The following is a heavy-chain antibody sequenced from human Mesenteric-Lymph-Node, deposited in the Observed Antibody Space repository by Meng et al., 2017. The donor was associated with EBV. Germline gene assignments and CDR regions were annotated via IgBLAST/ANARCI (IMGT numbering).Heavy chain of an antibody. CDR2: INHSGST. CDR1: GGSVSGYY. Sequence: QVQRQQWGARLLEPSETLSLTCAAYGGSVSGYYWSWIRQAPGKGLEWIGEINHSGSTNYNPSLKSRVTISVDTSKNQFSLKLSSVTAADTAVYYCASSKEAYDYVWGSYFYWGQGTLVTVSS. J-gene: IGHJ4*02. CDR3: ASSKEAYDYVWGSYFY. D-gene: IGHD3-16*01. V-gene: IGHV4-34*01.